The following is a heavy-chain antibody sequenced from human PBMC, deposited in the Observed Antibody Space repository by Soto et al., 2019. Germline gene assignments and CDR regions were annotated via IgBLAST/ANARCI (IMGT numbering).Heavy chain of an antibody. J-gene: IGHJ4*02. CDR3: ARHQFLRYSSTYYFDY. D-gene: IGHD5-18*01. CDR2: IDPSDSYT. CDR1: GYSFTSYW. V-gene: IGHV5-10-1*01. Sequence: PGESLKISCKGSGYSFTSYWISWVRQMPGKGLEWMGRIDPSDSYTNYSPSFQGHVTISADKSISTAYLQWSSLKASDTAMYYCARHQFLRYSSTYYFDYWGQGTLVTVSS.